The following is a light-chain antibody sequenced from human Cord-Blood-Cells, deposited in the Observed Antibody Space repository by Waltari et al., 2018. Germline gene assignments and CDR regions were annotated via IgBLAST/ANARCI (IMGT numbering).Light chain of an antibody. CDR1: QSVSSSY. CDR3: QQYGSSRT. J-gene: IGKJ1*01. V-gene: IGKV3-20*01. CDR2: GAS. Sequence: PGTLSLSPGERATLSCRASQSVSSSYLAWYQQKPGQAPRLLIYGASSRATGIPDRFSGSGSGTDFTLTISRLEPEDFAVYYCQQYGSSRTFGQGTKVEIK.